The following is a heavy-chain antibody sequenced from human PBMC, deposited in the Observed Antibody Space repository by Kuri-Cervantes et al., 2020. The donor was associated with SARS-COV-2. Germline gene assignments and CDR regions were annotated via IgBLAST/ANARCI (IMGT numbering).Heavy chain of an antibody. CDR1: GGSFSGYY. J-gene: IGHJ3*02. CDR3: ARRGLSDYGDLRAGSAFDI. Sequence: GSLRLSCAVYGGSFSGYYWSWIRQPPGKGLEWIGEINHSGSTNYNPSLKSRVTISVDTSKNQFSLKLSSVTAADTAVYYCARRGLSDYGDLRAGSAFDIWGQGTMVTVSS. CDR2: INHSGST. V-gene: IGHV4-34*01. D-gene: IGHD4-17*01.